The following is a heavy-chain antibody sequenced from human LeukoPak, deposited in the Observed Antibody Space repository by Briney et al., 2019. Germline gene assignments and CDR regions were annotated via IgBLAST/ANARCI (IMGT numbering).Heavy chain of an antibody. CDR3: ARDLIAVAGRYFDC. CDR2: INPNSGGT. J-gene: IGHJ4*02. D-gene: IGHD6-19*01. CDR1: GYTFTGYY. Sequence: ASVKVSCKASGYTFTGYYMHWVRQAPGQGLEWMGWINPNSGGTNYAQKFQGRVTMTRDTSISTAYMELSRLRSDDTAVYYCARDLIAVAGRYFDCWGQGTLVTVSS. V-gene: IGHV1-2*02.